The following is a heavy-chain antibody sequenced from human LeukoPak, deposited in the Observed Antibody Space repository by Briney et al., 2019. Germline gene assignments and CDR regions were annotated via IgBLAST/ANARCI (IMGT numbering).Heavy chain of an antibody. V-gene: IGHV4-59*12. CDR3: ARGPLLLSKYSSGSPPDY. CDR1: GGSISSYY. CDR2: IYYSGST. Sequence: PSETLSLTCTVSGGSISSYYWSWIRQPPGKGLEWIGYIYYSGSTNYNPSLKSRVTISVDTSKNQFSLKLSSVTAADTAVYYCARGPLLLSKYSSGSPPDYWGQGTLVTVSS. D-gene: IGHD6-19*01. J-gene: IGHJ4*02.